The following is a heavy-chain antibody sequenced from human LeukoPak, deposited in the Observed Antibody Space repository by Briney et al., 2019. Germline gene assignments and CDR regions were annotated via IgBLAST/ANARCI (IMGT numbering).Heavy chain of an antibody. CDR3: ARGRAYYYYYYYMDV. CDR2: IIPIFGTA. Sequence: ASVKVSCKASGGTFSSYAISWVRQAPGQGLEWMGGIIPIFGTANYAQKFQGRVTITADESTSTAYMELSSLRSEDTAVYYCARGRAYYYYYYYMDVWGKGTTVTVSS. J-gene: IGHJ6*03. V-gene: IGHV1-69*13. CDR1: GGTFSSYA.